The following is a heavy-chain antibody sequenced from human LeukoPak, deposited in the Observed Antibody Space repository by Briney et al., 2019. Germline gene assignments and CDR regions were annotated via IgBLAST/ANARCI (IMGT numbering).Heavy chain of an antibody. CDR3: ARDPYSGSYGNYYYYFMDV. J-gene: IGHJ6*03. CDR1: GFTFSSYS. CDR2: ISSSGSYI. Sequence: GGSLRLSCAASGFTFSSYSMNWVRQAPGKGLEWVSSISSSGSYIYYADSVKGRFTISRDNAKNSLYLQMNSLRAEDTAVYYCARDPYSGSYGNYYYYFMDVWGKGTTVTISS. D-gene: IGHD1-26*01. V-gene: IGHV3-21*01.